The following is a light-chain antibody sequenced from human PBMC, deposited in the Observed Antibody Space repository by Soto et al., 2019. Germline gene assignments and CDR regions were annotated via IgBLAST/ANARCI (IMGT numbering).Light chain of an antibody. J-gene: IGKJ1*01. Sequence: EIVLTQSPGTLSLSPGERATLSCRASQSVSSNFLAWYQQKPGQAPRLLIYGASSRATGIPDRFSGSGSGTDFTLTISSLEPEDCAVYYCQQYGSSPRTFGKGIKVVIK. V-gene: IGKV3-20*01. CDR2: GAS. CDR3: QQYGSSPRT. CDR1: QSVSSNF.